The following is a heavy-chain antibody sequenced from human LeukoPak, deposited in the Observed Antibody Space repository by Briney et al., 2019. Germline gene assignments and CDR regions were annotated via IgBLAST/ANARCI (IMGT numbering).Heavy chain of an antibody. J-gene: IGHJ3*02. V-gene: IGHV3-23*01. D-gene: IGHD3-3*01. CDR2: ISGSGAST. CDR3: AKSIITIFGVAPGAFDI. Sequence: PGGSLRLSCAASGFTFSSHAMSWVRQAPGKGLEWVSGISGSGASTYYADSVKGRFTISRDNSKNTLYLQMNSLRAEDTAVYYCAKSIITIFGVAPGAFDIWGQGTMVTVSS. CDR1: GFTFSSHA.